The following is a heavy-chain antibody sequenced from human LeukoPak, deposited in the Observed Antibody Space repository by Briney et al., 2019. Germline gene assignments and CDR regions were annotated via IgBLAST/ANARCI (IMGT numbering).Heavy chain of an antibody. CDR1: GFTFSSYA. V-gene: IGHV3-23*01. J-gene: IGHJ6*03. CDR3: AKGGGYYYYMDV. CDR2: ISGSGGST. Sequence: GGSLRLSCAASGFTFSSYAMSWVRQAPGEGQEWVSAISGSGGSTYYADSAKGRFTISRDNSKNTLYLQMNSLRAEDTAVYYCAKGGGYYYYMDVWGKGTTVTVSS.